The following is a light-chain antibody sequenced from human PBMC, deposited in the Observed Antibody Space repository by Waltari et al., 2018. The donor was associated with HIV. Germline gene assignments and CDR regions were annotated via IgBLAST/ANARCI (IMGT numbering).Light chain of an antibody. J-gene: IGLJ3*02. V-gene: IGLV2-14*01. CDR2: EVS. CDR1: SSDVGGYNY. Sequence: QSALTQPASVYGSPGQSITISCNGTSSDVGGYNYVSWYQQQPGKATKLMLYEVSNRPSGVSNRFSGSKSCNPASLAISGLQAEDDADYYCSSYTSSSYLVFGGGTKLTVL. CDR3: SSYTSSSYLV.